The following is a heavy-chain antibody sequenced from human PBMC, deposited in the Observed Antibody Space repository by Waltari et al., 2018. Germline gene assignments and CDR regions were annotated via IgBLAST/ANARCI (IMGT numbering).Heavy chain of an antibody. CDR1: GFSLSNGRMG. J-gene: IGHJ4*02. CDR2: IFSNDEK. Sequence: QVTLKESGPVLVKPTETLTLTCAVSGFSLSNGRMGVSWIRQPPGKALEWLAHIFSNDEKSYSTSLKSRLTISRDTSRSQVLLTMTNMDPVDTATYYCARILFDILTGYPKFDSWGQGTLVTVSS. D-gene: IGHD3-9*01. V-gene: IGHV2-26*01. CDR3: ARILFDILTGYPKFDS.